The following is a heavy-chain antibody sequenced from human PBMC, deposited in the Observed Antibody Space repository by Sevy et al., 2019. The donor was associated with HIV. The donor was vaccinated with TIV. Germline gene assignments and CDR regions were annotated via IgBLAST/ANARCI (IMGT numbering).Heavy chain of an antibody. CDR3: AAISGYCRDGTCIAGTSIDQ. D-gene: IGHD2-15*01. V-gene: IGHV3-11*01. Sequence: GGSLRLSCAASGFNLTDYYINWIRQAPGKGLEWISYISGGDTTTYYSDSVKGRFTVSRDNAKNSGFLQMISLRAGDTAVYYCAAISGYCRDGTCIAGTSIDQWGEGSLVTVSS. CDR2: ISGGDTTT. J-gene: IGHJ4*02. CDR1: GFNLTDYY.